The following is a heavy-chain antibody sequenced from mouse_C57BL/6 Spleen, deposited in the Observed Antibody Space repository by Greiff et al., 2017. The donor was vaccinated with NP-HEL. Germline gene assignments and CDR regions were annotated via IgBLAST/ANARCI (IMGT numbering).Heavy chain of an antibody. CDR3: ARFDSRYGYDGSYYAMDY. J-gene: IGHJ4*01. CDR1: GYAFSSYW. CDR2: IYPGDGDT. D-gene: IGHD2-2*01. Sequence: VQLQQSGAELVKPGASVKISCKASGYAFSSYWMNWVKQRPGKGLEWIGQIYPGDGDTNYNGKFKGKATLTADKSSSTAYMQLSSLTSEDSAVYFCARFDSRYGYDGSYYAMDYWGQGTSVTVSS. V-gene: IGHV1-80*01.